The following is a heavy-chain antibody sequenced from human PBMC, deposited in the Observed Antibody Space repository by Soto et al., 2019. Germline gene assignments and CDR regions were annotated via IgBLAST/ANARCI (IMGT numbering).Heavy chain of an antibody. CDR3: ARGGPSRNYDNYYFYGMDV. CDR1: GFIFNNYG. J-gene: IGHJ6*02. V-gene: IGHV3-33*01. CDR2: IWYDGTNK. D-gene: IGHD1-7*01. Sequence: GGSLRLSCAASGFIFNNYGMHWVRQAPGRGLEWVAVIWYDGTNKHCADSVKGRFSISRDNSNNTVYLHMNSLGAEDTAVYYCARGGPSRNYDNYYFYGMDVWGQGTTVTVSS.